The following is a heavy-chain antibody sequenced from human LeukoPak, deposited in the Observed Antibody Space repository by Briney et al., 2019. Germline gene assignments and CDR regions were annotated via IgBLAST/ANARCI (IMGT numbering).Heavy chain of an antibody. CDR1: GFTFTSSA. CDR2: IVVGSGNT. V-gene: IGHV1-58*02. J-gene: IGHJ6*02. D-gene: IGHD3-10*01. Sequence: GASVEVSCKASGFTFTSSAMQWVRQARGQRLEWIGWIVVGSGNTNYAQKFQERVTITRDMSTSTAYMELSSLRSEDTAVYYCAADRSGSGLSYYYYGMDVWGQGTTVTVSS. CDR3: AADRSGSGLSYYYYGMDV.